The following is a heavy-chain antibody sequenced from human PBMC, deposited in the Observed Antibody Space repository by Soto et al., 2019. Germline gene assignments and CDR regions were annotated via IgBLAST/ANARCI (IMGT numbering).Heavy chain of an antibody. J-gene: IGHJ4*02. CDR2: IYWDDDK. D-gene: IGHD3-3*01. CDR3: AHRVLRTVFGVVTTTAIYFDF. V-gene: IGHV2-5*02. Sequence: QITLNESGPTQVKPRQTLTLTCTFSGFSLTTSGVGVGWIRQSPGKAPEWLALIYWDDDKRYSPSLKSRLTITKDTSKNQVVLTMADLDPADTATYSCAHRVLRTVFGVVTTTAIYFDFWGQGTPFAVSS. CDR1: GFSLTTSGVG.